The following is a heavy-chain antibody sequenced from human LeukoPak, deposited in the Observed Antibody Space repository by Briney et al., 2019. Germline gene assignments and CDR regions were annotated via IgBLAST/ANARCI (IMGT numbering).Heavy chain of an antibody. V-gene: IGHV3-53*01. J-gene: IGHJ4*02. D-gene: IGHD2-15*01. CDR1: GFTVSSNS. CDR3: ARDKVVGATYLDY. Sequence: PGGSLRLSCTVSGFTVSSNSWSWVRQAPGKGLEWVSFIYSGGNTHYSDSVKGRFTISRDNAKNSLYLQMNSLRAEDTAVYYCARDKVVGATYLDYWGQGTLVTVSS. CDR2: IYSGGNT.